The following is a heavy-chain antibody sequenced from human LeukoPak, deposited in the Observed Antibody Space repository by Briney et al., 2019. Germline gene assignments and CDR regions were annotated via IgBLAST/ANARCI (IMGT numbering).Heavy chain of an antibody. Sequence: GGSLRLSCAASGFTFSNAWMSWVRQAPGKGLEWVGRIKSKTDGGTTDYAAPVKGRFTISRDDSKNTLYLQMNSLKTEDTAVYYCPTGLRFLEWFDYWGQGTLVTVSS. V-gene: IGHV3-15*01. J-gene: IGHJ4*02. CDR2: IKSKTDGGTT. CDR1: GFTFSNAW. CDR3: PTGLRFLEWFDY. D-gene: IGHD3-3*01.